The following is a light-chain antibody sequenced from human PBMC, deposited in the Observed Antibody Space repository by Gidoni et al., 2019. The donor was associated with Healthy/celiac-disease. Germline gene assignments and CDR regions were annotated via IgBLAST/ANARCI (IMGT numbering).Light chain of an antibody. J-gene: IGKJ4*01. CDR1: QSIRSY. Sequence: DIQMTQSPSSLSASVGDRVTITCRASQSIRSYLNWYQQKPGQAPKLLIYAASSLQSGVPSRFSGSGSGTDFTLTISSLQPEDFATYYCQQSYSTLTFGGGTKVEIK. CDR3: QQSYSTLT. CDR2: AAS. V-gene: IGKV1-39*01.